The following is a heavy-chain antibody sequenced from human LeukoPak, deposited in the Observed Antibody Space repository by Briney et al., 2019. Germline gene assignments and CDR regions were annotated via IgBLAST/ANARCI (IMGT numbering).Heavy chain of an antibody. CDR2: ISGSGGST. CDR1: GFTFSSYA. D-gene: IGHD3-22*01. CDR3: AKALYYYDSSGYYTRSNAFDI. V-gene: IGHV3-23*01. Sequence: GGSLRLSCAASGFTFSSYAMSWVRQAPGKGLEGVSAISGSGGSTYYADSVKGRFTISRDNSKNTLYLQMNSLRAEDTAVYYCAKALYYYDSSGYYTRSNAFDIWGQGTMVTVSS. J-gene: IGHJ3*02.